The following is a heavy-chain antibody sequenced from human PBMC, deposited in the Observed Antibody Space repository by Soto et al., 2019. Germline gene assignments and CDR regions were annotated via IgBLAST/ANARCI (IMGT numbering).Heavy chain of an antibody. CDR3: ARYSYGRGDFFDY. V-gene: IGHV3-48*03. D-gene: IGHD3-10*01. J-gene: IGHJ4*02. CDR1: GFTSSSYE. CDR2: ISSSGSTI. Sequence: VGSLRLSCAASGFTSSSYEMNWVRQAPGKGLEWVSYISSSGSTIYYAASVKGRFTISRDNAKNSLYLQMNSLRAEDTAVYSCARYSYGRGDFFDYWGQGTLVTVSS.